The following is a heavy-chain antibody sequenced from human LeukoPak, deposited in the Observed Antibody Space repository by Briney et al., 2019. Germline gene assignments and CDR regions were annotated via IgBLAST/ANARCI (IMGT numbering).Heavy chain of an antibody. V-gene: IGHV4-39*01. CDR2: IYYSGST. Sequence: SETLSLTCAVYGGSFSGYYWGWIRQPPGKGLEWIGSIYYSGSTYYNPSLKSRVTISVDTSKNQFSLKLSSLTAADTAVYYCARHPWVVTAIHFDYWGQGTLVTVSS. J-gene: IGHJ4*02. CDR1: GGSFSGYY. CDR3: ARHPWVVTAIHFDY. D-gene: IGHD2-21*02.